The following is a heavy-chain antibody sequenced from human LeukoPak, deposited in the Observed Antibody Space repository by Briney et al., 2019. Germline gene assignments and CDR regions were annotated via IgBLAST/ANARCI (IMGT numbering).Heavy chain of an antibody. J-gene: IGHJ4*02. V-gene: IGHV3-48*02. CDR3: ARDSSSWFGFDY. CDR2: ISSSSSTI. D-gene: IGHD6-13*01. Sequence: GGSLTLSCAASGFTFSSYSMNWVRQAPGKGLEWVSYISSSSSTIYYTDSVKGRFTIYRDNAKNSLYLQMHRRRDEDTAVYYCARDSSSWFGFDYWGQGTLVTGSS. CDR1: GFTFSSYS.